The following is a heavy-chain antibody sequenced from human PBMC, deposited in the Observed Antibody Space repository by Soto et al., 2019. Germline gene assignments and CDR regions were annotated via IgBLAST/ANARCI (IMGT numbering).Heavy chain of an antibody. Sequence: QVQLVHSGAEVKKPGSSVKVSCKASGGTFTNYAINWVRQAPGQGLEWMGGIIPISGAVNYAQKFQGRVTITADESTSTVYMALSSLRSENTAVYDCARTTTAYNWFALWGQGTLVTVSS. CDR1: GGTFTNYA. D-gene: IGHD4-17*01. J-gene: IGHJ5*02. CDR3: ARTTTAYNWFAL. V-gene: IGHV1-69*01. CDR2: IIPISGAV.